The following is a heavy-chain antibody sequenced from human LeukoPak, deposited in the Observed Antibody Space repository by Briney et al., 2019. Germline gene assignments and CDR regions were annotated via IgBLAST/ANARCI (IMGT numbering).Heavy chain of an antibody. CDR2: ISSSSTYI. V-gene: IGHV3-21*01. CDR1: GFTFSSYS. Sequence: PGGSLRLSCAASGFTFSSYSMDWVRQAPGKGLEWVSSISSSSTYIYYADSVKGRFTISRDNAKNSLYLQMNSLRAEDTAVYYCAREPPTSHSFDICGQGTMVTVSP. CDR3: AREPPTSHSFDI. J-gene: IGHJ3*02. D-gene: IGHD4-11*01.